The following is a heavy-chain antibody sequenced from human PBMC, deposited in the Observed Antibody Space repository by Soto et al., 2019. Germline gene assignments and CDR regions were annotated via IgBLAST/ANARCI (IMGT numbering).Heavy chain of an antibody. CDR3: ARDGSYFYGMDV. Sequence: QVQLVESGGGVVQPGRSLRLSCAASGFTFSSYGMHWVRLAPGKGLAWVAVIWYDGINKYYADCVKGRFTISSDNSKNSMYLQLNSLRAVDTAVYYWARDGSYFYGMDVWGQGTMVTVSS. CDR2: IWYDGINK. D-gene: IGHD1-1*01. J-gene: IGHJ6*02. V-gene: IGHV3-33*01. CDR1: GFTFSSYG.